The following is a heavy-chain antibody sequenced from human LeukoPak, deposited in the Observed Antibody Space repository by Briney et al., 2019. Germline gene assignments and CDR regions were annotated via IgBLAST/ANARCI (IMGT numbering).Heavy chain of an antibody. Sequence: SETLSLTCTVSGGSISSGGYYWSWIRQPPGKGLEWIGYIYHSGSTYYNPSLKSRVTISVDRSKNQFSLKLSSVTAADTAVYYCARDCSSTSCYMWWGQGTLVTVSS. V-gene: IGHV4-30-2*01. CDR2: IYHSGST. D-gene: IGHD2-2*02. J-gene: IGHJ4*02. CDR3: ARDCSSTSCYMW. CDR1: GGSISSGGYY.